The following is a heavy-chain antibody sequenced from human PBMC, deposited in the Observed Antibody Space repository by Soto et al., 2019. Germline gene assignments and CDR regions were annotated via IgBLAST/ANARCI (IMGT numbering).Heavy chain of an antibody. Sequence: EVQLLESGGGLVQPGGSLRLSCAASGFTFSSYAMSWVRQAPGKGLEWVSAISGSGGSTYYADSVKGRFTISRDNSKNTLYLQMNSLRAEDTAVYYCAKHWGKVVTPLTRSAPDYWGQGTLVPVSS. D-gene: IGHD2-21*02. CDR2: ISGSGGST. J-gene: IGHJ4*01. CDR3: AKHWGKVVTPLTRSAPDY. CDR1: GFTFSSYA. V-gene: IGHV3-23*01.